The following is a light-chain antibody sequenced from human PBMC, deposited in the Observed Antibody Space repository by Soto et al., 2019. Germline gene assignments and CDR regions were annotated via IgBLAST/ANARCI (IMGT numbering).Light chain of an antibody. Sequence: QSALPQPASVSGSPGQSITISCTGTSSDVGGYNYVSWYQQHPGKAPKLMIYDVSNRPSGVSNRFSGSKSGNTASLTISGLQAEYEADYYCSSYTSSSTYVFVTGTKVTVL. CDR3: SSYTSSSTYV. V-gene: IGLV2-14*01. J-gene: IGLJ1*01. CDR2: DVS. CDR1: SSDVGGYNY.